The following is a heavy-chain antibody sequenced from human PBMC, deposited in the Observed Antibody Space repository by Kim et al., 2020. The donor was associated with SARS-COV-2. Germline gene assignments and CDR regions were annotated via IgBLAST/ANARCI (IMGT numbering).Heavy chain of an antibody. CDR2: ISSSSSYI. D-gene: IGHD2-2*01. CDR1: GFTFSSYS. V-gene: IGHV3-21*01. Sequence: GGSLRLSCAASGFTFSSYSMNWVRQAPGKGLEWVSSISSSSSYIYYADSVKGRFTISRDNAKNSLYLQMNSLRAEDTAVYYCARSIVVVPAADEEDAFDIWGQGTMVTVSS. CDR3: ARSIVVVPAADEEDAFDI. J-gene: IGHJ3*02.